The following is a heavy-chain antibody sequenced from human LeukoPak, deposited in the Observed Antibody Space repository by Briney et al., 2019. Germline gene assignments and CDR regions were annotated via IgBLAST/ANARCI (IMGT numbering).Heavy chain of an antibody. CDR2: IDPISGGT. V-gene: IGHV1-2*02. CDR3: ARSEGTTWYNFDY. CDR1: GYTFTCYY. Sequence: GSVKVSCKASGYTFTCYYIHWVRQARGQGVEGMGWIDPISGGTNSAQKFQGRVTMTRDTSISTAYMELSRLRSDDTAVYFCARSEGTTWYNFDYWGQGTLVTVSS. D-gene: IGHD6-13*01. J-gene: IGHJ4*02.